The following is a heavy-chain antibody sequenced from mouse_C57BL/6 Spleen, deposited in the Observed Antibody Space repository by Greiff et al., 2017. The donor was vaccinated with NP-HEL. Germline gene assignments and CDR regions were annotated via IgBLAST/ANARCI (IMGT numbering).Heavy chain of an antibody. D-gene: IGHD1-1*01. CDR1: GYSITSGYY. J-gene: IGHJ4*01. Sequence: DVKLVESGPGLVKPSQSLSLTCSVTGYSITSGYYWNWIRQFPGNKLEWMGYISYDGSNNYNPSLKNRISITRDTSKNQFFLKLNSVTTEDTATYYCARGYYYGSRAMDYWGQGTSVTVSS. CDR2: ISYDGSN. V-gene: IGHV3-6*01. CDR3: ARGYYYGSRAMDY.